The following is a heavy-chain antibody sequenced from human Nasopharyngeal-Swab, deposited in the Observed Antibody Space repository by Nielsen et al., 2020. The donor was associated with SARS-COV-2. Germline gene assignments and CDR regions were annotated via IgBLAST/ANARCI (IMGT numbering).Heavy chain of an antibody. Sequence: ASVKVSCKVSGYTLTELSMHWVRQAPGKGLEWMGGFDPEDGETIYAQKFQGRVTITADKSTSTACMELSSLRSEDTAVYYCARSFWSSSTSWVGYGMDVWGQGTTVTVSS. CDR3: ARSFWSSSTSWVGYGMDV. V-gene: IGHV1-24*01. CDR1: GYTLTELS. D-gene: IGHD2-2*01. J-gene: IGHJ6*02. CDR2: FDPEDGET.